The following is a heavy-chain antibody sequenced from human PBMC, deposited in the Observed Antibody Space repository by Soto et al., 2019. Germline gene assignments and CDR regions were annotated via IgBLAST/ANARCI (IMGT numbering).Heavy chain of an antibody. CDR2: IWYDGSNK. CDR1: GFTFSSYG. CDR3: ARGKQQLEWFDY. Sequence: QVQLVESGGGEVQPGRSLRLSCAASGFTFSSYGMHWVRQAPGKGLEWVAVIWYDGSNKYYADSVKDRFTISRDNSKNTLYLQMNSLRAEDTAVYYCARGKQQLEWFDYWGQGTLVTVSS. D-gene: IGHD6-13*01. V-gene: IGHV3-33*01. J-gene: IGHJ4*02.